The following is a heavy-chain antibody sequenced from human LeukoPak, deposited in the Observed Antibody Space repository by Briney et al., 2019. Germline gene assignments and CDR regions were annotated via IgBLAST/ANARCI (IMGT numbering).Heavy chain of an antibody. V-gene: IGHV3-48*02. J-gene: IGHJ4*02. CDR3: ARAFTMVRGLED. Sequence: GGSLRLSCAASGFTFSSYSMNWVRQAPGKGLEWVSYISSSSSTIYYADSVKGRFTISGDNAKDSLYLQMNSLRDEDTAVYYCARAFTMVRGLEDWGQGTLVTVSS. CDR1: GFTFSSYS. CDR2: ISSSSSTI. D-gene: IGHD3-10*01.